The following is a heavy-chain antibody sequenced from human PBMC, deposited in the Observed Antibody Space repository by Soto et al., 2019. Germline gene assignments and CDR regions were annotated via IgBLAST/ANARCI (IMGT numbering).Heavy chain of an antibody. CDR1: GYTFTSYG. Sequence: QVQLVQSGAEVKKPGASVNVSCKASGYTFTSYGISWARQAPGQGLEWLGWISAYNGNTNYAQKLQGRVTMTTDTSTSTAYTELRSLRSDDTAVYYCARESYGVVIRTAGYWCQGALVTVAS. CDR2: ISAYNGNT. J-gene: IGHJ4*02. V-gene: IGHV1-18*01. D-gene: IGHD3-3*01. CDR3: ARESYGVVIRTAGY.